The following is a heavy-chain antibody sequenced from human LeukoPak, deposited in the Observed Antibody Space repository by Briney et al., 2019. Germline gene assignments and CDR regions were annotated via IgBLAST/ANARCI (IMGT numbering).Heavy chain of an antibody. CDR1: GYSISSGYY. J-gene: IGHJ5*02. Sequence: RSSETLSLTCTVSGYSISSGYYWGWIRQPPGQGLEWIGSIYHSGSTYYNPSLKSRVTISVDTSKNQFSLKLSSVTATDTAVYYCASQYCSGGSCYDNWFDPWGQGTLVTVSS. CDR2: IYHSGST. CDR3: ASQYCSGGSCYDNWFDP. V-gene: IGHV4-38-2*02. D-gene: IGHD2-15*01.